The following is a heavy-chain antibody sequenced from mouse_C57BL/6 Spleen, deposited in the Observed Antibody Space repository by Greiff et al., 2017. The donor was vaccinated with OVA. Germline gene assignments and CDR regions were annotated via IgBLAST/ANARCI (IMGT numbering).Heavy chain of an antibody. CDR2: IDPENGDT. CDR3: TTLHRDAMDY. D-gene: IGHD3-1*01. J-gene: IGHJ4*01. V-gene: IGHV14-4*01. CDR1: GFHIKDDY. Sequence: VQLKQSGAELVRPGASVKLSCTASGFHIKDDYMPWVKQRPDQGLEWIGWIDPENGDTEYDSKFQGKATITADTASNTAYLQLSSLTSEDTAVYYCTTLHRDAMDYWGQGTSVTVSS.